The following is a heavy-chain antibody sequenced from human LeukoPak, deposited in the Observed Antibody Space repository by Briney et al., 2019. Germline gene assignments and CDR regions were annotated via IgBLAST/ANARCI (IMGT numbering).Heavy chain of an antibody. CDR3: TVWFGELYNWFDP. Sequence: SVKVSCKASGGTFSSYAISWVRQAPGQGLEWMGGIIPIFGTANYAQKFQGRVTITADESTSTAYMELSSLRSEDTAVYYCTVWFGELYNWFDPWGQGTLVAVSS. D-gene: IGHD3-10*01. V-gene: IGHV1-69*13. J-gene: IGHJ5*02. CDR2: IIPIFGTA. CDR1: GGTFSSYA.